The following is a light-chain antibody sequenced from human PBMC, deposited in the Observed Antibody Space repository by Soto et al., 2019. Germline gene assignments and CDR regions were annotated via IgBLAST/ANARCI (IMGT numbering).Light chain of an antibody. CDR1: QSVSNTY. CDR2: GAS. CDR3: QHYGTSPPVYA. V-gene: IGKV3-20*01. Sequence: EIVLTQSPGTLSLSPGERATLSCRTRQSVSNTYLAWYQQKPGQAPRLLIYGASSRATGIPDRFSGSGSGSDFTLTISRLEPEDVAVDYCQHYGTSPPVYAFGQGTKLEIK. J-gene: IGKJ2*01.